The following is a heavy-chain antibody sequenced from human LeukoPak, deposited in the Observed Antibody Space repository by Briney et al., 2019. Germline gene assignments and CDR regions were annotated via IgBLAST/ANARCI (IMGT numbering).Heavy chain of an antibody. J-gene: IGHJ3*02. D-gene: IGHD4-23*01. CDR3: ARGRGGNSDAFDI. CDR2: ISSSSYI. V-gene: IGHV3-21*01. Sequence: GGSLRLSCAASGFTFSSYSMNWVRQAPGKGLEWVSSISSSSYIYYADSVKGRFTISRDNAKNSLYLQMNSLRAEDTAVYYCARGRGGNSDAFDIWGQGTMVTVSS. CDR1: GFTFSSYS.